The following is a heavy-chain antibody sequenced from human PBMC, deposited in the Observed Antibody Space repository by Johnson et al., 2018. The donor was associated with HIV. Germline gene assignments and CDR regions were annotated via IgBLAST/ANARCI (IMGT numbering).Heavy chain of an antibody. CDR2: ISYDGSNK. V-gene: IGHV3-30-3*01. CDR1: GFTFSSYE. CDR3: AKEGSSSPWAFDI. Sequence: QVQLVESGGGVVQPGGSLRLSCAASGFTFSSYEMHWVRQAPGKGLEWVAVISYDGSNKYYADSVKGRFTISRDNSKNTLYLQMNNLRPEDTALYYCAKEGSSSPWAFDIWGQGTMVTVSS. D-gene: IGHD2-15*01. J-gene: IGHJ3*02.